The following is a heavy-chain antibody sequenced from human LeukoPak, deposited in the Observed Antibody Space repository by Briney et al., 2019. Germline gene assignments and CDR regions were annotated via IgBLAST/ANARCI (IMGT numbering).Heavy chain of an antibody. CDR2: FDPEDGET. CDR1: GYTLTELS. Sequence: GASVKVSCKVSGYTLTELSMHWVRQAPGKGLEWMGGFDPEDGETIYAQKFQGRVTMTEDTSTDTAYMELSSLRSEDTAVYCCATAQKDYYDSSGYYYFGLYYFDYWGQGTLVTVSS. D-gene: IGHD3-22*01. CDR3: ATAQKDYYDSSGYYYFGLYYFDY. J-gene: IGHJ4*02. V-gene: IGHV1-24*01.